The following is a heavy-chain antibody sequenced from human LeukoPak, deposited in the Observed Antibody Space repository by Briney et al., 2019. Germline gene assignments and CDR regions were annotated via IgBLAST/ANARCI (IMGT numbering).Heavy chain of an antibody. D-gene: IGHD2-15*01. V-gene: IGHV3-30-3*01. J-gene: IGHJ4*02. CDR3: ARVGGGGSHYFDY. Sequence: GGSLRLSCAASGFTFSSYAMHWVRQAPGKGLEWVAVISYDGSNKYYADSVKGRFTISRDNSKNTLYLQMNSLRAEDTAVYYCARVGGGGSHYFDYWGQGTLVTVSS. CDR2: ISYDGSNK. CDR1: GFTFSSYA.